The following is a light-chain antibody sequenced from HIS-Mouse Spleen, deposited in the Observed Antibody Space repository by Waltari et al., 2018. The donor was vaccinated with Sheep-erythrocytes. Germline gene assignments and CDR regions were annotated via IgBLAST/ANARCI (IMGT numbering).Light chain of an antibody. CDR3: SSYAGSNNYV. CDR2: EVS. CDR1: STHVGRYNY. Sequence: QSALTPPPSASGSPGQSVPISCPGTSTHVGRYNYVSWYQQHPGKAPKLMIYEVSKRPSGVPDRFSGSKSGNTASMTVSGLQAEDEADYYCSSYAGSNNYVFGTGTKVTVL. V-gene: IGLV2-8*01. J-gene: IGLJ1*01.